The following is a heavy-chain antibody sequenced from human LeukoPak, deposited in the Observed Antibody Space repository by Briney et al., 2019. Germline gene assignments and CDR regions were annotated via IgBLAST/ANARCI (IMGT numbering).Heavy chain of an antibody. CDR3: ARAPYDFWSGSSDYYYMDV. CDR2: INAGNGNT. Sequence: ASVKVSCKASGYTFTSCATHWVRQAPGQRLEWMGWINAGNGNTKYSQEFQGRVTITRDTSASTAYMELSSLRSEDMAVYYCARAPYDFWSGSSDYYYMDVWGKGTTVTVSS. CDR1: GYTFTSCA. J-gene: IGHJ6*03. D-gene: IGHD3-3*01. V-gene: IGHV1-3*03.